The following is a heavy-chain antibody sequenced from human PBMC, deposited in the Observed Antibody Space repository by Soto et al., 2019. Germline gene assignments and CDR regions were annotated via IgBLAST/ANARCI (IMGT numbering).Heavy chain of an antibody. D-gene: IGHD5-12*01. J-gene: IGHJ4*02. V-gene: IGHV4-34*01. CDR3: ARERVGSGYDPNLDH. CDR1: GGSFSGYY. Sequence: SETLSLTCAVYGGSFSGYYWSWIRQPPGKGLEWIGEINHSGSTNYNPALKSRGTISVDTSKNQFSLKLSSVTAADTAVYYCARERVGSGYDPNLDHWGQGTLVTVSS. CDR2: INHSGST.